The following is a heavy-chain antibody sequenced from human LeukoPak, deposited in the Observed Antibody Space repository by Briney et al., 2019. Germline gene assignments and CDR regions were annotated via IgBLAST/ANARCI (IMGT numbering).Heavy chain of an antibody. D-gene: IGHD4-23*01. V-gene: IGHV3-30*01. CDR3: ARDRFDGNSYFDY. J-gene: IGHJ4*02. CDR2: ISYDGSNK. Sequence: GGSLRLSCAASGLTFSSYAMHWVRQAPGKGLEWVAVISYDGSNKYYADSVKGRFTISRDNSKNTLYLQMNRLRAEDTAVYYCARDRFDGNSYFDYWGQGTLVTVSS. CDR1: GLTFSSYA.